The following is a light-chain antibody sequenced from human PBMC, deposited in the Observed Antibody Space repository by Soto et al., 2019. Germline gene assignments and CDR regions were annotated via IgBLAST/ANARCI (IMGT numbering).Light chain of an antibody. CDR2: DAS. Sequence: VLTQSPATLSLSPGERATLSCRASLNVNSYLARYQQKPGQAPRLLIYDASNRAAGIPARFSGSGSGTDFTLTISSLEPEDFAVYYCQQYTSSLITFGQGTRLEIK. CDR1: LNVNSY. CDR3: QQYTSSLIT. J-gene: IGKJ5*01. V-gene: IGKV3-11*01.